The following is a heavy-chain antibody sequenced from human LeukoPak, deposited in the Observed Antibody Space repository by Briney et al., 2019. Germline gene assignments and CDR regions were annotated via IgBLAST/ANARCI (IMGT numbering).Heavy chain of an antibody. D-gene: IGHD6-13*01. CDR3: ARAYSSSGTGLAFDI. J-gene: IGHJ3*02. Sequence: SVKVSCKASGGTFSSYAISWVRQAPGQGLEWMGRIIPILGIANYAQKFQGRATITADKSTSTAYMELSSLRSEDTAVYYCARAYSSSGTGLAFDIWGQGTMVTVSS. CDR1: GGTFSSYA. CDR2: IIPILGIA. V-gene: IGHV1-69*04.